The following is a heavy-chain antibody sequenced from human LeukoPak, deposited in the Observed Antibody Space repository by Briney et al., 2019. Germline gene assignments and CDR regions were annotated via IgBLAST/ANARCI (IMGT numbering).Heavy chain of an antibody. CDR1: GGSISSSSYY. CDR3: ARHGAEGEYYYYYYMDV. D-gene: IGHD3-10*01. J-gene: IGHJ6*03. V-gene: IGHV4-39*01. CDR2: IYYSGST. Sequence: ASETLSLTCTVSGGSISSSSYYWGWIRQPPGKGLEWIGIIYYSGSTYYNPSLKSRVTISVDTSKNQFSLKLSSVTAADTAVYYCARHGAEGEYYYYYYMDVWGKGTTVTVSS.